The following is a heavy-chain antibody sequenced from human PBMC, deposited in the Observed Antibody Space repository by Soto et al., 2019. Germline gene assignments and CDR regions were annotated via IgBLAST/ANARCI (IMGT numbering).Heavy chain of an antibody. D-gene: IGHD2-2*01. CDR2: IIPIFGTA. Sequence: QVQLVQSGAEVKKPGSSVKVSCKASGGTFSSYAISWVRQAPGQGLEWMGGIIPIFGTANYAQKFQGRVTITADESTSTGDMELSSLRSEATAVYYCARGDVLVPAVEWYFDLWGRGTLVTVSS. CDR1: GGTFSSYA. J-gene: IGHJ2*01. CDR3: ARGDVLVPAVEWYFDL. V-gene: IGHV1-69*12.